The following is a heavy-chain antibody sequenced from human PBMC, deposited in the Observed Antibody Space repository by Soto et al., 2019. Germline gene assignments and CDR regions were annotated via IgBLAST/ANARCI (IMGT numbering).Heavy chain of an antibody. V-gene: IGHV3-9*01. CDR3: AKSGSSSWDMYNWFDP. D-gene: IGHD6-13*01. CDR2: ISWNSGSI. J-gene: IGHJ5*02. Sequence: EVQLVESGGGLVRPGRSLRLSCAASGFTFDDYAMHWVRQAPGKGLEWVSGISWNSGSIGYADSVKGRFTISRDNAKNSLYLQMNRLRAEDTALYYCAKSGSSSWDMYNWFDPWGQGTLVTVSS. CDR1: GFTFDDYA.